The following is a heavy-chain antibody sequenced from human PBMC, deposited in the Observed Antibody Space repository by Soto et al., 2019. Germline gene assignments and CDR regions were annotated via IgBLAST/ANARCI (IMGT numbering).Heavy chain of an antibody. J-gene: IGHJ4*02. CDR1: GYSFSTYW. CDR3: ARRMICSGDCYAFDY. CDR2: IYPGDSDT. D-gene: IGHD2-21*02. Sequence: EVQLVQSGAEVKKPGESLKISCKGSGYSFSTYWIAWVRQMPGKGLEWMGIIYPGDSDTRYSPSFQGQVTISADKSITTAYLQWSSLKASDTAMYYCARRMICSGDCYAFDYWGQGTLVTVSS. V-gene: IGHV5-51*01.